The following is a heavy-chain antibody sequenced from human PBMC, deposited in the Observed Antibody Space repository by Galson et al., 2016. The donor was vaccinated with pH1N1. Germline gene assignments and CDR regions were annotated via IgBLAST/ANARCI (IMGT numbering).Heavy chain of an antibody. J-gene: IGHJ4*02. CDR1: GDSIGTYY. Sequence: VSGDSIGTYYWSWIRQSPGKGPEWIGQIHHSGKTGYNPSLEGRLTMSIDTSKNQFSLRLTYVTAADAAVYYCARYRITSSEGYFDFWGQGTRVTVSS. V-gene: IGHV4-59*01. D-gene: IGHD3-16*02. CDR3: ARYRITSSEGYFDF. CDR2: IHHSGKT.